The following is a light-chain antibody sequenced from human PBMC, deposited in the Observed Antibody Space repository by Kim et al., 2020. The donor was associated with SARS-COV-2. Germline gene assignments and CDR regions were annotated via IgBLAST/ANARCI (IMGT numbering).Light chain of an antibody. CDR1: QSVGTTY. J-gene: IGKJ5*01. V-gene: IGKV3-20*01. CDR2: GAS. CDR3: QQYGSSPPIT. Sequence: EIVLTQSPGTLSLSPGEGATLSCRASQSVGTTYLAWYQQKPGKPLRLLIYGASSRAIGIPDRFSGRGSGTDFTLTISRLEPEDFGVYYCQQYGSSPPITFGQGTRLEIK.